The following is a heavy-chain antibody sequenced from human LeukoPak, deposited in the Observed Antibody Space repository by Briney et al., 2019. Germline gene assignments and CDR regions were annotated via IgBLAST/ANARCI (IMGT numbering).Heavy chain of an antibody. CDR3: ARESGYDFGYYGMDV. D-gene: IGHD5-12*01. J-gene: IGHJ6*02. Sequence: GGSLRLSCAASGFTFSSYSMNWVRQAPGKGLEWVSYISSSSSTIYYADSVKGRFTISRDSAKNSLYLQMNSLRDEDTAVYYCARESGYDFGYYGMDVWGQGTTVTVSS. V-gene: IGHV3-48*02. CDR1: GFTFSSYS. CDR2: ISSSSSTI.